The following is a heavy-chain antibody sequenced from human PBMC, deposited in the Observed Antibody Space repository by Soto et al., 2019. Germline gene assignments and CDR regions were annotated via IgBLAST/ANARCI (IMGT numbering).Heavy chain of an antibody. Sequence: LRLSCAASGFNFNSYTINWVRQAPGKRLEWLSSISSSGYIFSTDSVRGRFTISRDNAKNSVYLQINSLRAEDTAVYFCARDCSGGSCYHGMDVWGQGTTVTVYS. CDR2: ISSSGYI. D-gene: IGHD2-15*01. CDR3: ARDCSGGSCYHGMDV. V-gene: IGHV3-21*01. CDR1: GFNFNSYT. J-gene: IGHJ6*02.